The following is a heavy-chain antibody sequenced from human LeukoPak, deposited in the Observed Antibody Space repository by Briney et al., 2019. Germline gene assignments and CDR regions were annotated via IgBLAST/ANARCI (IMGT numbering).Heavy chain of an antibody. Sequence: ASVKVSCKASGYTFTSNYIHWVRQAPRQELEWMGMIYPRDGSTSYAQKFQGRVTVTRDTSTSTVHMELSGLRSEDTAVYYCARDQEGFDYWGQGTLVTVSS. V-gene: IGHV1-46*01. CDR2: IYPRDGST. CDR1: GYTFTSNY. CDR3: ARDQEGFDY. J-gene: IGHJ4*02.